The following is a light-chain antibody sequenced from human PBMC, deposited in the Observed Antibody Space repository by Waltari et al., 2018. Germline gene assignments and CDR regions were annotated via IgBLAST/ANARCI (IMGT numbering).Light chain of an antibody. V-gene: IGKV1-39*01. J-gene: IGKJ1*01. CDR3: QQSYSLLRT. CDR2: DAS. Sequence: DIQMTQSPSSLSASVGHRVTITCRASQSVNTYLHWYQQKPGKAPKLLIYDASSVQSGVPLRFSGSGSGTDFTLTISSLQPEDFATYYCQQSYSLLRTFGQGTKVEIK. CDR1: QSVNTY.